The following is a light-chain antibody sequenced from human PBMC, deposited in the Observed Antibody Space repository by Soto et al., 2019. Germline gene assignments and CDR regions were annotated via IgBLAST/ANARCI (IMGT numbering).Light chain of an antibody. CDR2: GAS. V-gene: IGKV3-15*01. J-gene: IGKJ4*01. Sequence: EIVMTQSPATLSVSPGERATLSCRASQSVSSNLAWYQQKPGQAPRLLIYGASTRATGIPARFSGSGSGTEFTLTIRSLQSEDFAVYYCQQYNNWPPLTFGGGTKVDLK. CDR1: QSVSSN. CDR3: QQYNNWPPLT.